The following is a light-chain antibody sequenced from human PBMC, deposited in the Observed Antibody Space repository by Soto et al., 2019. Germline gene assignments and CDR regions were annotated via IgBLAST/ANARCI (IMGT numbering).Light chain of an antibody. CDR1: QSVTNY. Sequence: EIFLTQSPDTLSLSPGGRATLTCRASQSVTNYIAWYQQRPGQAPRLLIYDASNRATGVPARFSGSGSGTDFTLTISRLEPEDFAVYYCQQYLTSPKTFGQGTKVDIK. J-gene: IGKJ1*01. CDR3: QQYLTSPKT. CDR2: DAS. V-gene: IGKV3-11*01.